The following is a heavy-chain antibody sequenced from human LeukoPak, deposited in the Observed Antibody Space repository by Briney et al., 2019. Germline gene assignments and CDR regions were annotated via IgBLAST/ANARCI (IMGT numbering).Heavy chain of an antibody. D-gene: IGHD6-19*01. CDR2: ISSSSSYI. J-gene: IGHJ4*02. CDR3: ASMLLGGSGWYDY. V-gene: IGHV3-21*01. CDR1: GLTFSSYS. Sequence: GGSLRLSCAASGLTFSSYSMNWVRQAPGKGLEWVSSISSSSSYIYYADSVKGRFTISRDNAKNSLYLQMNSLRAEDTAVYYCASMLLGGSGWYDYWGQGTLVIVSS.